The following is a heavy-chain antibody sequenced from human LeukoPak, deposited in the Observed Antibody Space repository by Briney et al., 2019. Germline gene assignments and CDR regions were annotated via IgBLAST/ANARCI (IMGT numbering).Heavy chain of an antibody. CDR2: IKTKADGGTT. J-gene: IGHJ6*03. CDR1: GFTFSNAW. Sequence: KTGGSLRLSCAASGFTFSNAWMTWVRQAPGKGLEWVGHIKTKADGGTTDYAAPVRGRFTISRDDSKNTLYLQMNSLKTEDTALYYCTTFFWSSYYSDYYYYYMDVWGKGTTVTVSS. CDR3: TTFFWSSYYSDYYYYYMDV. V-gene: IGHV3-15*01. D-gene: IGHD3-3*01.